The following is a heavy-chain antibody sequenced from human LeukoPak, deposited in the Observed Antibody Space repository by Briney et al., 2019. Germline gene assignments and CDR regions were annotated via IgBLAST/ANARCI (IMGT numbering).Heavy chain of an antibody. V-gene: IGHV3-23*01. CDR3: AKGKSIGWYGGGDYFDY. Sequence: GGSLRLSCAASGFTFSSYAMSWVRQAPGKGLEWVSAISGSGGSTYYADSGKGRFTISRDNSKNTLYLQMNSLRAEDTAVYYCAKGKSIGWYGGGDYFDYWGQGTLVTVSS. CDR1: GFTFSSYA. J-gene: IGHJ4*02. D-gene: IGHD6-19*01. CDR2: ISGSGGST.